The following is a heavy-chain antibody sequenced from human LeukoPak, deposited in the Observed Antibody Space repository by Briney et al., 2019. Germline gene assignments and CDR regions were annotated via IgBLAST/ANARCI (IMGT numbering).Heavy chain of an antibody. CDR3: TIGGGYCSSTSCSSLNDY. V-gene: IGHV3-49*04. CDR2: IRSKAYGGTK. D-gene: IGHD2-2*01. Sequence: GGSLRLSCTASGFTFGDYAMSWVRQAPGKGLEWVGFIRSKAYGGTKEYAASVKGRFTISRDDSKSIAYLQMNSLKTEDTAVYYCTIGGGYCSSTSCSSLNDYWGQGTLVTVSS. J-gene: IGHJ4*02. CDR1: GFTFGDYA.